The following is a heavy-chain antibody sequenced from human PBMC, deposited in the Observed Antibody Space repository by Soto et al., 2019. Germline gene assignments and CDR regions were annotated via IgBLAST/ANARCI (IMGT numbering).Heavy chain of an antibody. J-gene: IGHJ4*02. CDR1: GYTFNGYG. CDR2: VSGNNGDT. D-gene: IGHD3-22*01. V-gene: IGHV1-18*01. CDR3: ARDISYYPDDSGYSNFDY. Sequence: QVQLVQSGAEVKRPGASVKVSCRVAGYTFNGYGISWMRQAPGQGLEWMGWVSGNNGDTKYVEKYQGRVTMIIDTSTSPAYMELRSLRADDTAVYYCARDISYYPDDSGYSNFDYWGQGTLVTVS.